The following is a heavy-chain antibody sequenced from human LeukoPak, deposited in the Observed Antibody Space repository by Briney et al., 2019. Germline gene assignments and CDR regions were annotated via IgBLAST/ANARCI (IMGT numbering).Heavy chain of an antibody. J-gene: IGHJ4*02. CDR3: ARDLRLRYFDRVYYFDY. CDR1: GYSISSGYY. V-gene: IGHV4-38-2*02. D-gene: IGHD3-9*01. CDR2: IYHSGST. Sequence: SETLSLTCTVSGYSISSGYYWGWIRQPPGKGLEWIGSIYHSGSTYYNPSLKSRVTISVDTSKNQFSLKLSSVTAADTAVYYCARDLRLRYFDRVYYFDYWGQGTLVTVSS.